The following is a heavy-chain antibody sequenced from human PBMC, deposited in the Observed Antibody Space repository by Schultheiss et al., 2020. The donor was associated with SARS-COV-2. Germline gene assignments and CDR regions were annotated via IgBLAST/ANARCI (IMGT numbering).Heavy chain of an antibody. CDR3: ARCPVADY. CDR1: GFTVSSDY. V-gene: IGHV3-53*01. J-gene: IGHJ4*02. Sequence: GESLKISCAASGFTVSSDYMSWVRQAPGKGLEWVSLITSGGITYYADSVKGRFTISRDISKNTLYLQMSSLRAEDTAVYYCARCPVADYWGQGTLVTVSS. CDR2: ITSGGIT. D-gene: IGHD6-19*01.